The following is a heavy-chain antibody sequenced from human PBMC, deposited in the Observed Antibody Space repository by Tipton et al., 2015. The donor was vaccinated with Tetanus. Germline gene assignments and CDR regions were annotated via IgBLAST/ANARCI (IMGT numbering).Heavy chain of an antibody. V-gene: IGHV1-69*06. Sequence: QLVQSGAEVKKPGSSVKVSCRDTGDTFSSYALIWVRQAPGQGLEWMGGIIPVFRTINYAQKFHGRVTITADKSTTTVYLELSDLRSEDTAVYYCARGFRAYGNYFFDHWGQGTLVAVSS. J-gene: IGHJ4*02. D-gene: IGHD2-8*01. CDR3: ARGFRAYGNYFFDH. CDR2: IIPVFRTI. CDR1: GDTFSSYA.